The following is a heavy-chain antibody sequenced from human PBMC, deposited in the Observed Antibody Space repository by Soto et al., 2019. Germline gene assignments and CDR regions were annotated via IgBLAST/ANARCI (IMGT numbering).Heavy chain of an antibody. V-gene: IGHV1-18*01. CDR3: ARDPQPFDV. Sequence: QVQLVQSGAEVKKPGASVKVSCKASGYTFTSYHISWVRQAPGQGLEWMGWISAYNGNTNYVQKLQGTVTRTTDTPKSTSYMELRSPSSDDTALYYCARDPQPFDVWGQGTTVTVSS. CDR1: GYTFTSYH. CDR2: ISAYNGNT. J-gene: IGHJ6*02.